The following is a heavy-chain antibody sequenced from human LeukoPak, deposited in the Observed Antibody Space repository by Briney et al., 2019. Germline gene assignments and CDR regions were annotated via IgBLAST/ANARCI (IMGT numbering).Heavy chain of an antibody. CDR2: IKQDGSDK. Sequence: GGSLRLSCAASRFIFSNYWMSWVRQAPGKGLEWVANIKQDGSDKYYVDSVKGRFTISRDNAKNSLYLQMNSLRAEDTAVYYCAKDIVVVVAATQPDYYYGMDVWGQGTTVTVSS. V-gene: IGHV3-7*01. CDR1: RFIFSNYW. CDR3: AKDIVVVVAATQPDYYYGMDV. J-gene: IGHJ6*02. D-gene: IGHD2-15*01.